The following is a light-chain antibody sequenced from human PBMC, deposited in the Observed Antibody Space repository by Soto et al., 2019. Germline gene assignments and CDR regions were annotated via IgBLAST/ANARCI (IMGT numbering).Light chain of an antibody. Sequence: EIVMTQSPATLSVSPGERVTLSCRASQNINYNLAWYQQNPGQAPRLLIQGASTRATGIPVRFSGSGSGTEFTLTISSLQSEDFGVYYCQQYKDWYSFGQGTKLEIK. V-gene: IGKV3-15*01. CDR1: QNINYN. CDR2: GAS. CDR3: QQYKDWYS. J-gene: IGKJ2*03.